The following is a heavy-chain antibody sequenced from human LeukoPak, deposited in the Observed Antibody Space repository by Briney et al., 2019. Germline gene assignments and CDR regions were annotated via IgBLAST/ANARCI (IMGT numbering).Heavy chain of an antibody. V-gene: IGHV4-59*01. Sequence: SETLSLTCTVSGGSINPYYWSWIRQPPGKGLESIGYIHYSGSTNYNPSFTGRVTILIDTSKNQFSLKLRSVTAADTAVYYCARDIRDGTQGADWYFDLGGRGTVVTVSS. D-gene: IGHD5-24*01. CDR2: IHYSGST. J-gene: IGHJ2*01. CDR3: ARDIRDGTQGADWYFDL. CDR1: GGSINPYY.